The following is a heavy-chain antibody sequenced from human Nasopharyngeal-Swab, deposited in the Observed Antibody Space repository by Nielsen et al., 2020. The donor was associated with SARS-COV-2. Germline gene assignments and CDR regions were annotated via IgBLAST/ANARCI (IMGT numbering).Heavy chain of an antibody. V-gene: IGHV4-34*01. CDR3: AGHPADFDY. J-gene: IGHJ4*02. CDR2: MKPSGRT. CDR1: GGSLSDYH. Sequence: SETLSLTCAVSGGSLSDYHWSWIRQPPGKGLEWIGEMKPSGRTNYNPSLKSRVAISINTSKNQFFLNLRSLTAADTAVFYCAGHPADFDYWGQGTLVTVSS.